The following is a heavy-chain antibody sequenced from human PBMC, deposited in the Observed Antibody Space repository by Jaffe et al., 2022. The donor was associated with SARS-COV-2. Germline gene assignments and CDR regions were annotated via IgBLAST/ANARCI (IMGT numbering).Heavy chain of an antibody. Sequence: QVQLQESGPGLVKPSGTLSLTCAVSGGSISSSNWWSWVRQPPGKGLEWIGEIYHSGSTNYNPSLKSRVTISVDKSKNQFSLKLSSVTAADTAVYYCARLPKDYYDSSGYGVTPGMDVWGQGTTVTVSS. J-gene: IGHJ6*02. CDR2: IYHSGST. D-gene: IGHD3-22*01. CDR3: ARLPKDYYDSSGYGVTPGMDV. V-gene: IGHV4-4*02. CDR1: GGSISSSNW.